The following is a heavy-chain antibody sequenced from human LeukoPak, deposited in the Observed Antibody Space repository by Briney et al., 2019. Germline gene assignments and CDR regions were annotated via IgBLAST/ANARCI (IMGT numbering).Heavy chain of an antibody. CDR2: ISSGSTYI. Sequence: GGSLRLSCSASGFPFSSYSMYLVREAPGKGLEWVSSISSGSTYIYYADSVKGRFTLSRDNAKNSLYLQMNSLRAEDTAVYYCASSSGASWGYFDYWGQGTLVTVSS. J-gene: IGHJ4*02. D-gene: IGHD2-15*01. CDR1: GFPFSSYS. CDR3: ASSSGASWGYFDY. V-gene: IGHV3-21*01.